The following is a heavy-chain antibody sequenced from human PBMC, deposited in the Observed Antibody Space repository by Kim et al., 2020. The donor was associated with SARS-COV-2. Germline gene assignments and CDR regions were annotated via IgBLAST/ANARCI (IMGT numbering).Heavy chain of an antibody. CDR3: ARKREAYYDNSGKGCFDP. Sequence: GGSLRLSCAASGFTFSSYGMHWVRQAPGKGLEWVAVISYDGSNKYYGDSVKGRFTISRDNSKSTLYLQMNSLRDEDTAVYYCARKREAYYDNSGKGCFDPWGQGTLVTVSS. V-gene: IGHV3-30*03. D-gene: IGHD3-22*01. CDR1: GFTFSSYG. CDR2: ISYDGSNK. J-gene: IGHJ5*02.